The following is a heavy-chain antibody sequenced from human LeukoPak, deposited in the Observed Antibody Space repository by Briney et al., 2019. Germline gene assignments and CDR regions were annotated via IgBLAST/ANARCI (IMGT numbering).Heavy chain of an antibody. J-gene: IGHJ4*02. D-gene: IGHD6-13*01. V-gene: IGHV3-30-3*01. CDR2: ISYDGSNK. CDR3: ARDLAAAGTFDY. Sequence: QPGRSLRLSCVASGFTFSSYAMHWVRQAPGKGLEWVAVISYDGSNKYYADSVKGRFTISRDNSKNTLYLQMNSLRAEDTAVYYCARDLAAAGTFDYWGQGTLVTVSS. CDR1: GFTFSSYA.